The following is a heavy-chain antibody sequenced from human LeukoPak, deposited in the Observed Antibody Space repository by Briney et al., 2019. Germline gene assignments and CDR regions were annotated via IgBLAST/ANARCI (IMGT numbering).Heavy chain of an antibody. CDR1: GFTFSSYS. CDR3: ARDYDFRSRYPTYDY. D-gene: IGHD3-3*01. J-gene: IGHJ4*02. V-gene: IGHV3-48*01. Sequence: GGSLRLSCAASGFTFSSYSMNWVRQAPGKGLEWVSYISSSSSTIYYADSVKGRFTISRDNAKNSLYLQMNSLRAEDTAVYYCARDYDFRSRYPTYDYWGQGTLVTVSS. CDR2: ISSSSSTI.